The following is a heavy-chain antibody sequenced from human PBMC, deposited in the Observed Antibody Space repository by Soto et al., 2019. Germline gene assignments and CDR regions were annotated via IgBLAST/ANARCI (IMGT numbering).Heavy chain of an antibody. CDR3: ARFRSSGWGDYFDY. Sequence: QVTLKESGPVLVKPTETLTLTCTVSGFSLSNARMGVSWIRQPPGKALEWLAHIFSNDEKSYSPSLKSRLTISKDTSKSQVVLTMTNMDPVDTATYYCARFRSSGWGDYFDYWGQGTLVTVSS. D-gene: IGHD6-19*01. J-gene: IGHJ4*02. V-gene: IGHV2-26*01. CDR2: IFSNDEK. CDR1: GFSLSNARMG.